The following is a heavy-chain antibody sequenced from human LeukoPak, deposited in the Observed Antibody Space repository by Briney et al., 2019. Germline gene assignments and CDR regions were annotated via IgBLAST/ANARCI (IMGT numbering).Heavy chain of an antibody. CDR1: GITFKWYS. CDR2: ITGSSGYI. D-gene: IGHD5-12*01. Sequence: GALKLLWSAPGITFKWYSMVWVRQAPGEGLEGVSSITGSSGYIHYADSVKGRFTIPRDNAKNSLYLQMNSLRAEDTAVYYCARDPQLYSGNDWGWGQGTLVIVSS. V-gene: IGHV3-21*01. CDR3: ARDPQLYSGNDWG. J-gene: IGHJ4*02.